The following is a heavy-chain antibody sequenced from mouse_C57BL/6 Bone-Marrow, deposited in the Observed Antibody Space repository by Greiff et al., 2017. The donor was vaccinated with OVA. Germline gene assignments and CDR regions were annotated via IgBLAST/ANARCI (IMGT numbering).Heavy chain of an antibody. J-gene: IGHJ2*01. CDR3: TREYYFDY. CDR1: GYTFTSYT. CDR2: FDPTNDYT. Sequence: VQLQQSGAELARPGASVKMSCKASGYTFTSYTIHWVKQRPGQGLEWIGYFDPTNDYTNYKQKVKSKATLTADKSSSTAYMQLSSLTSEDTAVYYCTREYYFDYWGQGTTLTVSS. V-gene: IGHV1-4*01.